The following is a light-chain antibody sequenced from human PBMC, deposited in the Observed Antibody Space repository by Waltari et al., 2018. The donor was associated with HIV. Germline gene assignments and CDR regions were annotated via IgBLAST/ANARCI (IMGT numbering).Light chain of an antibody. CDR3: ATWDDSLKTVL. V-gene: IGLV1-47*01. J-gene: IGLJ2*01. CDR1: DSNVRNNF. Sequence: QSVVTQPPSASETPGQRVTISCAGGDSNVRNNFVYWYQQLPGTAPKLLIDGDNQRPSGVPDRFVGSKSGTSASLAIGGLRSEDEADYYCATWDDSLKTVLFGGGTKVTLL. CDR2: GDN.